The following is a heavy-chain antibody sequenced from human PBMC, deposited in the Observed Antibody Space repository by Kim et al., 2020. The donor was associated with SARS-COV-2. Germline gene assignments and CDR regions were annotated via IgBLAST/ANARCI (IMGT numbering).Heavy chain of an antibody. D-gene: IGHD3-22*01. CDR1: GFTFSSYS. V-gene: IGHV3-21*01. Sequence: GGSLRLSCAASGFTFSSYSMNWVRQAPGKGLEWVSSISSSSSYIYYADSVKGRFTISRDNAKNSLYLQMNSLRAEDTAVYYCARDRDYYDSSGYHYYYYYYMDVWGKGTTVTVSS. CDR2: ISSSSSYI. CDR3: ARDRDYYDSSGYHYYYYYYMDV. J-gene: IGHJ6*03.